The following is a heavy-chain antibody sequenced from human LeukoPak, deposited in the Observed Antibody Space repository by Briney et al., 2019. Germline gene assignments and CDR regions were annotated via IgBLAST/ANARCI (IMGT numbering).Heavy chain of an antibody. V-gene: IGHV1-2*02. CDR3: ARVSKDGHIRLYYFDY. CDR2: INPNSGGT. CDR1: GYTFTGYY. Sequence: ASVKVSCKASGYTFTGYYMHWVRQAPGQGLEWMGWINPNSGGTNYAQKFQGRVTMTRDTSISTAYMELSRLRSEDTAVYYCARVSKDGHIRLYYFDYWGQGTLVTVSS. D-gene: IGHD5-24*01. J-gene: IGHJ4*02.